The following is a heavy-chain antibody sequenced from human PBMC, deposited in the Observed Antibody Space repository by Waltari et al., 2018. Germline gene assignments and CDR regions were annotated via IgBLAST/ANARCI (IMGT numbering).Heavy chain of an antibody. D-gene: IGHD6-6*01. V-gene: IGHV4-34*01. J-gene: IGHJ4*02. CDR3: ARGEQLVPVYY. CDR2: INHSGST. CDR1: GGSFSGYY. Sequence: QVQLQQWGAGLLKPSETLSLTCAVYGGSFSGYYWSWIRQPPGKGLEWIGEINHSGSTNSIPSLKSRVTISVDTSKNQFSLKLSSVTAADTAVYYCARGEQLVPVYYWGQGTLVTVSS.